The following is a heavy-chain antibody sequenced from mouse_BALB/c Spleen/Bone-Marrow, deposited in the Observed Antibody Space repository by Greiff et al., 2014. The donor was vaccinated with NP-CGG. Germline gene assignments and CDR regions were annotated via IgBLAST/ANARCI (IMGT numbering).Heavy chain of an antibody. D-gene: IGHD2-1*01. Sequence: VQLQQSGPELVKPGASVKMSCKASGYAFTSYVMHWVKQKPGQGLEWIGYINPNNDGSKYNEMFKGKATLTSDKSSSTAYMELSSLTSEDSAVYYCARGKTYAMDYWGQGTSVTVSS. CDR1: GYAFTSYV. CDR3: ARGKTYAMDY. V-gene: IGHV1-14*01. CDR2: INPNNDGS. J-gene: IGHJ4*01.